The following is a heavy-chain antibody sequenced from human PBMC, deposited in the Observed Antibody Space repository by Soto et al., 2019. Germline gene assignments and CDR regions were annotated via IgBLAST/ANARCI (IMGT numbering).Heavy chain of an antibody. CDR2: ISGSGGST. V-gene: IGHV3-23*01. D-gene: IGHD2-15*01. Sequence: PGGSLRLSCAASGFTFSSYWLHWVRQAPGKGLVWVSAISGSGGSTCYADSVKGRFTISRDNSKNTLYLQMNSLRAEDTAVYYCAKSLKGAMVAANQDYWGQGTLVTVSS. CDR3: AKSLKGAMVAANQDY. CDR1: GFTFSSYW. J-gene: IGHJ4*02.